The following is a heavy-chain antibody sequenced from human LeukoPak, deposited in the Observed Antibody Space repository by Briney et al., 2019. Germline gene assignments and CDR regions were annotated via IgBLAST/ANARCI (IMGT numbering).Heavy chain of an antibody. CDR1: GFPFSSYA. D-gene: IGHD6-19*01. V-gene: IGHV3-23*01. J-gene: IGHJ4*02. Sequence: GSLGLSCAASGFPFSSYAMSWGRQAPGKGREWGSAIIGNGGSTYYAESVKGRLTISRDNSKNTLYLQMNSLRAEDTAVYYCASSGWYGYWGQGTLVTVSS. CDR2: IIGNGGST. CDR3: ASSGWYGY.